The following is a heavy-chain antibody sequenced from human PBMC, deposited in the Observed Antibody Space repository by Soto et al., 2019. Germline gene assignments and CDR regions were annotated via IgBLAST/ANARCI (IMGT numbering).Heavy chain of an antibody. Sequence: QVQLVESGGGVVQPGRSLRLSCAASGFTFSSYGMHWVRQAPGKGLEWVAVIWYDGSNKYYADSVKGRFTISRDNSKNTLYLQMNSLRAEDTAVYYCARGGYSSSWYWFAPWGQGTLVTVSS. CDR2: IWYDGSNK. V-gene: IGHV3-33*01. CDR1: GFTFSSYG. J-gene: IGHJ5*02. CDR3: ARGGYSSSWYWFAP. D-gene: IGHD6-13*01.